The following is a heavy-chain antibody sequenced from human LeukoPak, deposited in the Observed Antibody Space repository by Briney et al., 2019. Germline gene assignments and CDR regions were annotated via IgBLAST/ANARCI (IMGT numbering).Heavy chain of an antibody. CDR1: GFTFSSYH. CDR2: ISSSSTYI. D-gene: IGHD5-18*01. V-gene: IGHV3-21*01. CDR3: ARRATSERGHSYGLDY. J-gene: IGHJ4*02. Sequence: GGSLRLSCVVSGFTFSSYHMNWVRQAPGKGLEWVSSISSSSTYIYYADSMTGRFTISRDNAKNSLYLQMNSLRAEDTAVYYCARRATSERGHSYGLDYWGQGTLVAVSS.